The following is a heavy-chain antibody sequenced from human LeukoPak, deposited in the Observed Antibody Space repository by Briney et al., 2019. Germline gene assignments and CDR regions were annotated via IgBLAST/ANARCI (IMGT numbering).Heavy chain of an antibody. CDR2: ISSSSTI. D-gene: IGHD6-6*01. CDR3: ARDRWADSSSSFDY. Sequence: GGSLRLSCAASGFTFSSYSMTWVRQAPGKGLEWVSYISSSSTIYYADSVKGRFTISRDNAKNSLYLQMNSLRAEDTAVYYCARDRWADSSSSFDYWGQGTLVTVSS. V-gene: IGHV3-48*01. CDR1: GFTFSSYS. J-gene: IGHJ4*02.